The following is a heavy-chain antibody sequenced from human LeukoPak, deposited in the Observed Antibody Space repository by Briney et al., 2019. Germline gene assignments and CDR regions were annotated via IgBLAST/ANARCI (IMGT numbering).Heavy chain of an antibody. CDR3: ARDPGAYSSSPIDY. CDR2: ISSSSSYI. Sequence: GGSLRLSCAASGFTFSSYSMNWVRQAPGKGLEWVSSISSSSSYIYYADSVKGRFTISRDNAKNSLFLQMNSLRAEDTAVYYCARDPGAYSSSPIDYWGQGTLVTVSS. J-gene: IGHJ4*02. CDR1: GFTFSSYS. V-gene: IGHV3-21*01. D-gene: IGHD6-6*01.